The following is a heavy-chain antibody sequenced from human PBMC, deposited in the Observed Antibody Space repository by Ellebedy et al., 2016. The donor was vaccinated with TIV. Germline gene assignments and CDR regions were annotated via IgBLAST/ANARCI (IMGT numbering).Heavy chain of an antibody. V-gene: IGHV1-2*02. CDR2: INPNSGGT. J-gene: IGHJ5*02. D-gene: IGHD2-2*01. Sequence: ASVKVSXXASGYTFTGYYMHWVRQAPGQGLEWMGWINPNSGGTNYAQKFQGRVTMTRDTSISTAYMELSRLRSDDTAVYYCAKDEDIVVVPAHNWFNPWGQGTLVTVSS. CDR1: GYTFTGYY. CDR3: AKDEDIVVVPAHNWFNP.